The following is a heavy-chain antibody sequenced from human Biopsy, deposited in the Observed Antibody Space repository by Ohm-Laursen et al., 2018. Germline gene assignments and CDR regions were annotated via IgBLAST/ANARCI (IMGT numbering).Heavy chain of an antibody. D-gene: IGHD2-21*01. J-gene: IGHJ6*02. CDR2: ITGSSTI. CDR1: GFTFSSYS. CDR3: TRLAYYYYYGMDV. V-gene: IGHV3-48*04. Sequence: SLRLSCAASGFTFSSYSMNWVRKAPGKGLERISYITGSSTIYYADSVKGRFTISRDNAKNSLYLQMNSLTAEDTAVYYCTRLAYYYYYGMDVWGQGTTVTVSS.